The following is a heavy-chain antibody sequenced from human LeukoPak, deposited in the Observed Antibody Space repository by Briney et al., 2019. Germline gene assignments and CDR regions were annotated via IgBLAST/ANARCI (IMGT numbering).Heavy chain of an antibody. J-gene: IGHJ4*02. Sequence: SETLSLTCAVYGGSFSGYYWSWIRQPPGKGLEWIGEINHSGSTNYNPSLKSRVTISVDTSRNQFSLKLSSVTAADTAVYYCASTTTGNFDYWGQGTLVTVSS. CDR1: GGSFSGYY. CDR3: ASTTTGNFDY. CDR2: INHSGST. V-gene: IGHV4-34*01. D-gene: IGHD4-17*01.